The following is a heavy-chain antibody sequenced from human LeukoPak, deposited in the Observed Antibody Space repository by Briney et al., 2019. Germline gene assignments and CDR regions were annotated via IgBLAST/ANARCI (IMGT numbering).Heavy chain of an antibody. Sequence: PSETLSLTCTVSGGSISSYYWSWIRQPPGKGLKWIGYIYYSGSTNYNPSLKSRVTISVDTSKNQFSLKLSSVTAADTAVYYCARIVGARPYNWFDPWGQGTLVTVSS. V-gene: IGHV4-59*01. D-gene: IGHD1-26*01. CDR1: GGSISSYY. CDR3: ARIVGARPYNWFDP. CDR2: IYYSGST. J-gene: IGHJ5*02.